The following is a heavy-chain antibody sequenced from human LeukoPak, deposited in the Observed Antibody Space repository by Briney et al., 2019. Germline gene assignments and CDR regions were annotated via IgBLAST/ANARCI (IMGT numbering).Heavy chain of an antibody. CDR1: GGSISSSSYY. V-gene: IGHV4-61*05. CDR3: AREFRKGWNWFDP. Sequence: SETLSLTCTVSGGSISSSSYYWGWIRQPPGKGLEWIGYIYYSGSTNYNPSLKSRVTISADTSKNQFSLKLSSVTAADTAVYYCAREFRKGWNWFDPWGQGTLVTVSS. CDR2: IYYSGST. D-gene: IGHD2-15*01. J-gene: IGHJ5*02.